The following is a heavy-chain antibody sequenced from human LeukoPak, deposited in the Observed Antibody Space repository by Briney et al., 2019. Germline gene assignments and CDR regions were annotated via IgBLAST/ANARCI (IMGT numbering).Heavy chain of an antibody. CDR2: IYTSGSP. Sequence: SETLSLTCTVSGGSISSYYWSWIRQPPGKGLERIGYIYTSGSPNYNPSLNSPVTISVDTAKNQFSLKLSSVTAADTAVYYCARNYVLGIRGYYYYYMDVWGKGTTVTVSS. V-gene: IGHV4-4*09. CDR3: ARNYVLGIRGYYYYYMDV. J-gene: IGHJ6*03. D-gene: IGHD7-27*01. CDR1: GGSISSYY.